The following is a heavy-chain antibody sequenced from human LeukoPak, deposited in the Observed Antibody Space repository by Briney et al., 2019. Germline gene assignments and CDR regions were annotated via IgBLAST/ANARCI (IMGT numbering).Heavy chain of an antibody. Sequence: SETLSLTCTVSGGSISSYYWSWIRQPPGKGLEWIGCIYYSGSTNYNPSLKSRVTISVNTSKNQFSLKLSSVTAADTAVCYCARCPWQLGGLNWFDPWGQGTLVTVSS. CDR2: IYYSGST. D-gene: IGHD6-6*01. J-gene: IGHJ5*02. V-gene: IGHV4-59*12. CDR1: GGSISSYY. CDR3: ARCPWQLGGLNWFDP.